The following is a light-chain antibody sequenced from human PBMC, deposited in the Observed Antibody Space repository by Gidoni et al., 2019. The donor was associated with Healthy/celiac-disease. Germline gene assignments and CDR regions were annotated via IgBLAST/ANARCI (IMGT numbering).Light chain of an antibody. CDR1: QSVSSN. V-gene: IGKV3-15*01. J-gene: IGKJ1*01. CDR2: GAS. Sequence: IVMTQSPATLSVSPGERATLSCRASQSVSSNLAWYQQKPGQAPRLLIYGASTRATGIPARFSGSGSGTEFTLTISRLESEDFAVYYCQQYNNWPPWTFGQXTKVEIK. CDR3: QQYNNWPPWT.